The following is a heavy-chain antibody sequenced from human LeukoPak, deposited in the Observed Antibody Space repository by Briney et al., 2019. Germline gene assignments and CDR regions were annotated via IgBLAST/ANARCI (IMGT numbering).Heavy chain of an antibody. Sequence: SETLSLTCTVSGGSISTWYWSWIRQPPRKGPEWIGYIYGSGNTNYNPSLKSRVTMSIDTSKNQFFLKMTSVTAADTATYYCARETSLAGFASGLGFNYWGQGILVTVSS. J-gene: IGHJ4*02. D-gene: IGHD6-19*01. V-gene: IGHV4-59*01. CDR1: GGSISTWY. CDR3: ARETSLAGFASGLGFNY. CDR2: IYGSGNT.